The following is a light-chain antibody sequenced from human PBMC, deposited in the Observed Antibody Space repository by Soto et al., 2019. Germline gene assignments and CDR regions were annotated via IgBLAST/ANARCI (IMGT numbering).Light chain of an antibody. J-gene: IGKJ1*01. CDR2: GAS. V-gene: IGKV3D-15*01. Sequence: EILMTQSPSTLSVSPGEGATLSCRASHRVNTYLAWYQQRPGQAPRLLIYGASNRATGIPARFSGSGSGTEFTLTISSLQPDDFATYYCQHYNSYSEAFGQGTKVDIK. CDR1: HRVNTY. CDR3: QHYNSYSEA.